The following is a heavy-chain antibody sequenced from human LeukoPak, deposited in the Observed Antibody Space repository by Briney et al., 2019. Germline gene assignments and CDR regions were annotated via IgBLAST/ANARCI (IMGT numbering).Heavy chain of an antibody. J-gene: IGHJ4*02. V-gene: IGHV4-34*01. CDR1: GGSFSGYY. CDR2: INHSGST. Sequence: PSETLSLTCAVYGGSFSGYYWSWIRQPPGKGLEWIGEINHSGSTNYNPSLKSRVTISVDTSKNQFSLKLSSVTAADTAVYYCARVSGTMVRGVIPYYFDYWGQGTLVTVSS. CDR3: ARVSGTMVRGVIPYYFDY. D-gene: IGHD3-10*01.